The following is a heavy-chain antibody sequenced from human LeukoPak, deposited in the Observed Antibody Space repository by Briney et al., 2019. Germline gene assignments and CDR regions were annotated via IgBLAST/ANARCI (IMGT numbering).Heavy chain of an antibody. V-gene: IGHV4-61*08. CDR3: ARYGDYVFDL. CDR2: IYYSGST. Sequence: SETLSLTCTVSGGSISSGGYYWSWIRQPPGKGLEWIGYIYYSGSTIYNPSLKSRVTISVDTSKNQFSLKLSSVTAADTAVYYCARYGDYVFDLWGQGTLVTVSS. CDR1: GGSISSGGYY. D-gene: IGHD4-17*01. J-gene: IGHJ4*02.